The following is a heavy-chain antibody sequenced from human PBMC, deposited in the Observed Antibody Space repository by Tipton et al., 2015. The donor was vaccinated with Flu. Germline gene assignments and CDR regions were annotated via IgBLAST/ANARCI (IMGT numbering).Heavy chain of an antibody. D-gene: IGHD4-23*01. CDR3: ARQAVVKSFAFNWFDP. CDR2: IYYSGST. J-gene: IGHJ5*02. V-gene: IGHV4-39*01. Sequence: TLSLTCTVSGGSISSSSYYWGWIRQPPGKGLEWIGSIYYSGSTYYNPSLKSRVTISVDTSKNQFSLKLSSVTAADTAVYYCARQAVVKSFAFNWFDPWGQGTLVTVSS. CDR1: GGSISSSSYY.